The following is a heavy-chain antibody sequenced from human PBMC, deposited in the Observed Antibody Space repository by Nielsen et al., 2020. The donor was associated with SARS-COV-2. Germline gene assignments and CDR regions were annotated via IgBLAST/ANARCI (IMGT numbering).Heavy chain of an antibody. CDR3: ARGVGSGSYLYYGMDV. D-gene: IGHD3-10*01. V-gene: IGHV3-30*03. J-gene: IGHJ6*02. Sequence: GESLKISCAASGFTFSSYGMHWVRQAPGKGLEWVAVISYDGSNKYYADSVKGRFTISRDNSKNTLYLQMNSLRAEDTAVYYCARGVGSGSYLYYGMDVWGQGTTVTVSS. CDR1: GFTFSSYG. CDR2: ISYDGSNK.